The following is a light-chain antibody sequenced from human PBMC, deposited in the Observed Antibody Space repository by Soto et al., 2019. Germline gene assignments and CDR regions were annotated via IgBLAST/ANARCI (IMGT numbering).Light chain of an antibody. CDR1: SSNIGAGYD. Sequence: QSVLTQPPSVSGAPGQRVTISCTGSSSNIGAGYDVHWYQQLPGTAPKLLIYGNSNRPSGVPDRFSGSKSGTSASLAITGLQAEDEADYYCQSYDSSAYVGFGGGTKLTVL. V-gene: IGLV1-40*01. CDR3: QSYDSSAYVG. J-gene: IGLJ2*01. CDR2: GNS.